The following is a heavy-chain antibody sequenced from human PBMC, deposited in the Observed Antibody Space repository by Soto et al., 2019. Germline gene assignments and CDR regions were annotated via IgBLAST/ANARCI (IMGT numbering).Heavy chain of an antibody. V-gene: IGHV1-8*01. D-gene: IGHD3-10*01. J-gene: IGHJ6*03. CDR1: GYTFTSYD. CDR3: ARYYYGSGSYSPNYYYYYMYV. CDR2: MNPNSGNT. Sequence: ASVKVSCKASGYTFTSYDINWVRQATGQGLEWMGWMNPNSGNTGYAQKFQGRVTMTRNTSISTAYMELSSLRSEDTAVYYCARYYYGSGSYSPNYYYYYMYVWGKGTTVTVSS.